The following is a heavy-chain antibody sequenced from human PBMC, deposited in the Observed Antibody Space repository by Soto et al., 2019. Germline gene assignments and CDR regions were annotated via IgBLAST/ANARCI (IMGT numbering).Heavy chain of an antibody. Sequence: QVQMVQXGDEVKRPGASVKVSCKASGYTFTTYGISWVRQAPGQGLEWMGWINPYTGYTRYGQNLQGRVTVTTDTSTSTAYMELRSLTSDDTAVYYCARDGDGYNSPFDYWGQGTLVTVSS. CDR3: ARDGDGYNSPFDY. V-gene: IGHV1-18*01. D-gene: IGHD5-12*01. J-gene: IGHJ4*02. CDR1: GYTFTTYG. CDR2: INPYTGYT.